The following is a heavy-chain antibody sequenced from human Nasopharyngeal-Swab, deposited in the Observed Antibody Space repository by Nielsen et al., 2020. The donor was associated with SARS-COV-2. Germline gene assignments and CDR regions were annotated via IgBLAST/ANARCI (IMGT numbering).Heavy chain of an antibody. V-gene: IGHV1-69*13. CDR1: GYTFTSYG. CDR3: ARAGSFKAAAGTGYFQH. CDR2: IIPIFGTA. D-gene: IGHD6-13*01. Sequence: SVKVSCKASGYTFTSYGISWVRQAPGQGLEWMGGIIPIFGTANYAQKFQGRVTITADESTSTAYMELSSLRSEDTAVYYCARAGSFKAAAGTGYFQHWGQGTLVTVSS. J-gene: IGHJ1*01.